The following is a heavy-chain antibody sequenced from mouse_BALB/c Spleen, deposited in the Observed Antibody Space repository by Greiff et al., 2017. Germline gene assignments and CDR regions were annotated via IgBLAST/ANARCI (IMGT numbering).Heavy chain of an antibody. CDR3: ARQGVGLAY. V-gene: IGHV1-80*01. J-gene: IGHJ3*01. D-gene: IGHD4-1*01. Sequence: VQVVESGAELVRPGSSVKISCKASGYAFSSYWMNWVKQRPGQGLEWIGQIYPGDGDTNYNGKFKGKATLTADKSSSTAYMQLSSLTSEDSAVYFCARQGVGLAYWGQGTLVTVSA. CDR2: IYPGDGDT. CDR1: GYAFSSYW.